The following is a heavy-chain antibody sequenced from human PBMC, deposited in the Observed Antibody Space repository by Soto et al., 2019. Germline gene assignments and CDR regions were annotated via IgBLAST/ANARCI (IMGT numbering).Heavy chain of an antibody. CDR3: AKVREYNWNYDYFDY. CDR2: ISGSGGST. D-gene: IGHD1-7*01. J-gene: IGHJ4*02. Sequence: GSLRLSCVASGFTFSRYVMSWVRQAPGKGLEWVSAISGSGGSTYYADSVKGRFTISRDNSKNTLYLQMNSLRAEDTAVYYCAKVREYNWNYDYFDYWGQGTLVTVSS. V-gene: IGHV3-23*01. CDR1: GFTFSRYV.